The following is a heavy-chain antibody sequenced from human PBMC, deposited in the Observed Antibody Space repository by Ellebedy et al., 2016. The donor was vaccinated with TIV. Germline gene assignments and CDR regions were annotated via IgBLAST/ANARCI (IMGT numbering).Heavy chain of an antibody. V-gene: IGHV4-34*01. J-gene: IGHJ1*01. D-gene: IGHD6-19*01. CDR1: GGSFSGYY. CDR3: ARNLGGYSSGWWDFQH. CDR2: INHSGST. Sequence: GSLRLSCAVYGGSFSGYYWSWIRQPPGKGLEWIGEINHSGSTNYNPSLKSRVTISVDTSKNQFSLKLSSVTAADTAVYYCARNLGGYSSGWWDFQHWGQGTLVTVSS.